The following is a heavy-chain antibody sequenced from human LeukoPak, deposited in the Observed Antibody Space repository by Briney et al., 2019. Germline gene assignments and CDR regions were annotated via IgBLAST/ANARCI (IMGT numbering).Heavy chain of an antibody. V-gene: IGHV3-53*04. CDR1: GFTVSSNY. Sequence: GGSLRLSCAASGFTVSSNYMSWVRQAPGKGLEWVSVIYSGGSTYYADSVKGRFTISRHNSKNTLYLQMNSLRAEDTAVYYCARDHPFRHPYGSGSYYRGSFRGELAVWGQGTTVTVSS. D-gene: IGHD3-10*01. J-gene: IGHJ6*02. CDR2: IYSGGST. CDR3: ARDHPFRHPYGSGSYYRGSFRGELAV.